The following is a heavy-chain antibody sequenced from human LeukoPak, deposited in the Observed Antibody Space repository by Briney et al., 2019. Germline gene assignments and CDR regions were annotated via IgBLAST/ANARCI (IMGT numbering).Heavy chain of an antibody. CDR3: ARDPRWGFGYYYGMDV. J-gene: IGHJ6*02. CDR1: GGSISSGGYY. CDR2: IYYSGST. V-gene: IGHV4-31*03. Sequence: PSETLSLTCTVSGGSISSGGYYWSWIRQHPGKGLEWIGYIYYSGSTYYNPSLKSRVTISVDTSKNQFSLKLSSVTAADTAVYYCARDPRWGFGYYYGMDVWGQGTTVTVSS. D-gene: IGHD3-3*01.